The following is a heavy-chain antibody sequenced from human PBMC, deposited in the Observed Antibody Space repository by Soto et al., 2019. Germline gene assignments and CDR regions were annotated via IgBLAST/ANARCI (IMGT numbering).Heavy chain of an antibody. CDR3: ASCSGGSCYSPFDY. D-gene: IGHD2-15*01. CDR1: GGTFSSYA. CDR2: IIPIFGTA. J-gene: IGHJ4*02. Sequence: SVKVSCKASGGTFSSYAISWVRQAPGQGLEWMGGIIPIFGTANYAQKFQGRVTITADKSTSTAYMELSSLRSEDTAVYYCASCSGGSCYSPFDYWGQGTLVPVSS. V-gene: IGHV1-69*06.